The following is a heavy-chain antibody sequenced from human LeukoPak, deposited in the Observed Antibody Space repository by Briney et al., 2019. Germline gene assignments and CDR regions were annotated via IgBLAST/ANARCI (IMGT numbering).Heavy chain of an antibody. CDR1: GYSFTSYW. D-gene: IGHD3-16*01. CDR2: IYPGDSDT. CDR3: AIFDFLFGEIDSWFDP. Sequence: GESLKISCKGSGYSFTSYWIGWVRQMPGKGLEWMGIIYPGDSDTRYSPSFQGQVTISADKSISTAYLQWSSLKASDTAMYYCAIFDFLFGEIDSWFDPWGQGTLVTVSS. J-gene: IGHJ5*02. V-gene: IGHV5-51*01.